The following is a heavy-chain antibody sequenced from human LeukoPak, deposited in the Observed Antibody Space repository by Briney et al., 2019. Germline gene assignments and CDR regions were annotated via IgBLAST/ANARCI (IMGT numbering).Heavy chain of an antibody. D-gene: IGHD5-18*01. CDR2: IKSKSDGGTT. Sequence: PGGSLRLSCAASGFTFSNAWMSWVRQAPGKGLEWVGRIKSKSDGGTTDYAAPVKGRFTISTEDSENTPYLQMNSLKTEDTAVYYCTTEEGYTYESYFGMDVWGQGTSVTVSS. CDR1: GFTFSNAW. J-gene: IGHJ6*02. V-gene: IGHV3-15*01. CDR3: TTEEGYTYESYFGMDV.